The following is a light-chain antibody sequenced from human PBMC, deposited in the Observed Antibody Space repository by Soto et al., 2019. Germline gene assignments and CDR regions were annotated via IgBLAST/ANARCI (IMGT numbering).Light chain of an antibody. CDR1: QSVSSS. Sequence: EIVMTQSPATLSVSPGERATLSCRASQSVSSSLAWYQRKRGQAPRLLIYGASTRATGTPARISGSGSGTEFTLTISSLQSEDSAVYDCQQYNNWPLITFGQGTRLEI. J-gene: IGKJ5*01. V-gene: IGKV3-15*01. CDR3: QQYNNWPLIT. CDR2: GAS.